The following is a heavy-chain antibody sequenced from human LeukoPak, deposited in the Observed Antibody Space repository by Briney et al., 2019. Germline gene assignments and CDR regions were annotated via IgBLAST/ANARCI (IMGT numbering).Heavy chain of an antibody. J-gene: IGHJ4*02. Sequence: PGASLRLSRAASGFIFSNYAVYWVRQAPGKGLEWVSAISGRSDNTYYADSVKGRFTLSRDSSKNTLYLQMNSLRADDTAVYHCAKWGDYDVLTGYYVSDFWGQGTLVTVSS. CDR1: GFIFSNYA. D-gene: IGHD3-9*01. V-gene: IGHV3-23*01. CDR2: ISGRSDNT. CDR3: AKWGDYDVLTGYYVSDF.